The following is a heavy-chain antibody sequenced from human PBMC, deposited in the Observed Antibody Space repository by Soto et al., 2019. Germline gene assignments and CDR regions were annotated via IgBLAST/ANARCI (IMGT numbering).Heavy chain of an antibody. CDR1: GFTFSSYG. CDR3: ARDRVSGQIVYYLDY. V-gene: IGHV3-33*01. D-gene: IGHD3-10*01. J-gene: IGHJ4*02. CDR2: IWYDGSNK. Sequence: GESLKISCAASGFTFSSYGMHWVRQAPGKGLEWVAVIWYDGSNKYYADSVKGRFTISRDNSKNTLYLQMNSLRAEDTGVYCCARDRVSGQIVYYLDYWGQGTLVTVSS.